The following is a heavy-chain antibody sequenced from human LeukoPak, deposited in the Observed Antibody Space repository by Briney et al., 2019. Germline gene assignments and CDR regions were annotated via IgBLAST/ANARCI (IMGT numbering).Heavy chain of an antibody. J-gene: IGHJ3*02. V-gene: IGHV3-53*01. Sequence: GALRLSCAASGVTGSCNYMSWVRPAPGEGLGWVSVIFSGGSTYYADSVKGRFTISRDNSKNTLYLQMNSLRAEDTAVYYCARREGAMFAFDIWGQGTMVTVSS. CDR1: GVTGSCNY. D-gene: IGHD1-26*01. CDR2: IFSGGST. CDR3: ARREGAMFAFDI.